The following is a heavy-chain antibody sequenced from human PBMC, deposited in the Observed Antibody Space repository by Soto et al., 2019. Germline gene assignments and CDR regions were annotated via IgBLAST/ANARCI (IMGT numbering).Heavy chain of an antibody. V-gene: IGHV3-23*01. D-gene: IGHD6-13*01. CDR1: GFTFNNYA. CDR3: AKDQGYSSSWYWNF. Sequence: GGSLRLSCAASGFTFNNYAMSWVRQAPGKGLEWVSAVSDGGRTYYAESVKGRFTISRDNSKNTLYLQMNSLRVEDTAVYYCAKDQGYSSSWYWNFWGQGILVTVSS. CDR2: VSDGGRT. J-gene: IGHJ4*02.